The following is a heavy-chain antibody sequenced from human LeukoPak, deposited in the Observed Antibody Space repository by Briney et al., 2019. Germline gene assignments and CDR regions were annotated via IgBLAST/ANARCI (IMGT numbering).Heavy chain of an antibody. D-gene: IGHD6-25*01. CDR2: INPNSGNT. Sequence: ASVKVSCKASGYTFTGYYMHWVRQAPGQGLEWMGWINPNSGNTHYAQKFQDRVTMTRDTSISTAYMELNSLRSNDTAVYYCAREGAAAEDVNWFDPWGQGTLVTVSS. J-gene: IGHJ5*02. V-gene: IGHV1-2*02. CDR1: GYTFTGYY. CDR3: AREGAAAEDVNWFDP.